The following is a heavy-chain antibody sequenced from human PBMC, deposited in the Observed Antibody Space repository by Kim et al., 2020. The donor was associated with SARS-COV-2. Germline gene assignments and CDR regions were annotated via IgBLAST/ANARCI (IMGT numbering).Heavy chain of an antibody. J-gene: IGHJ4*02. V-gene: IGHV4-31*02. D-gene: IGHD2-2*01. Sequence: RVTISVDTSKNQFSLKLSSVTAADTAVYYCARVGSDDCSSTSCYGNYFDYWGQGTLVTVSS. CDR3: ARVGSDDCSSTSCYGNYFDY.